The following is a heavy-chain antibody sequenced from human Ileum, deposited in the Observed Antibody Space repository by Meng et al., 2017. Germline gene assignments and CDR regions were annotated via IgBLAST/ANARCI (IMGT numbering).Heavy chain of an antibody. CDR3: ARENDNWNYFDY. CDR1: GYTFRNYP. D-gene: IGHD1-1*01. J-gene: IGHJ4*02. Sequence: QVQLVQSGAEVKKVGASVKVSCTASGYTFRNYPLHWVRQAPGQGPEWMGWINAGNGNIKISQKFQGRITITSDTSATAYMELSSLRSEDTAVYFCARENDNWNYFDYWGQGSLVTVSS. CDR2: INAGNGNI. V-gene: IGHV1-3*01.